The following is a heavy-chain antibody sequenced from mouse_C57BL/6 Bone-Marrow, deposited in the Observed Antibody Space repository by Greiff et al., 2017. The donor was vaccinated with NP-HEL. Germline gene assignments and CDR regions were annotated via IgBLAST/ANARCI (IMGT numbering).Heavy chain of an antibody. V-gene: IGHV1-19*01. CDR2: INPYNGGT. Sequence: EVQLQQSGPVLVKPGASVKMSCKASGYTFTDYYMNWVKQSHGKSLEWIGVINPYNGGTSYNQKFKGKATLTVDKSSSTAYMELNSLTSEDSAVYYCARGYYGSGWYFDVWGTGTTVTVSS. D-gene: IGHD1-1*01. J-gene: IGHJ1*03. CDR1: GYTFTDYY. CDR3: ARGYYGSGWYFDV.